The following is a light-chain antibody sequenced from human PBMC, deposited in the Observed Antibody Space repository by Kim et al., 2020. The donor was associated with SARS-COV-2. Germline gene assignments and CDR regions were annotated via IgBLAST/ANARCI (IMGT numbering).Light chain of an antibody. CDR1: SSNIGNNY. V-gene: IGLV1-51*01. CDR3: GTWDSSLSAWV. CDR2: DNN. J-gene: IGLJ3*02. Sequence: GQKVTSSCSGSSSNIGNNYVSWYQQLPGTAPKLLIYDNNKRPSGIPDRFSGSKSGTSATLGITGLQTGDEADYYCGTWDSSLSAWVFGGGTQLTVL.